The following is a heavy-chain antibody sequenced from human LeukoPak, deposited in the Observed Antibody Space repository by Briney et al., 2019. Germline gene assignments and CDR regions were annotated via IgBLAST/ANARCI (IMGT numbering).Heavy chain of an antibody. CDR1: GGSFSTYY. V-gene: IGHV4-59*01. Sequence: SETLSLTCTVSGGSFSTYYWNWVRQPPGKGLEWIGCIYHSGNTNFNPSLKSRLTMSIDTSKNQFSLRLTSVTAADTAVYYCARGNYGSGSYYVVDFDSWGQGTLVTVSS. J-gene: IGHJ4*02. CDR3: ARGNYGSGSYYVVDFDS. CDR2: IYHSGNT. D-gene: IGHD3-10*01.